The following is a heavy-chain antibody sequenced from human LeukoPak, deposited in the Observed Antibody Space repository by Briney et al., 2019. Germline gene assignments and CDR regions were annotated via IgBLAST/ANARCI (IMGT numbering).Heavy chain of an antibody. J-gene: IGHJ4*02. D-gene: IGHD6-19*01. CDR3: ARDPSNTSGWYIYFDY. CDR1: GYILKNYA. CDR2: ISTYNGDT. Sequence: ASVKVSCKDSGYILKNYAISWVRQAPGQGLEWMGWISTYNGDTNYAQKFQGRVTITKDTSASTAYMELRSLRSDDTAVYYCARDPSNTSGWYIYFDYWGQGALVTVSS. V-gene: IGHV1-18*01.